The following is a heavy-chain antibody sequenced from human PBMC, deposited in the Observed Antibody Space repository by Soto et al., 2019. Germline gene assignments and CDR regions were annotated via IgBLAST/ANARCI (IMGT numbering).Heavy chain of an antibody. Sequence: SETLSLTCAVYGGSFSGYYWSWIRQPPGKGLEWIGEINHSGSTNYNPSLKSRVTISVDTSKNQFSLKLSSVTAADTAVYYCARHRFDWLSRGGFDYWGQGTLVTVSS. J-gene: IGHJ4*02. CDR1: GGSFSGYY. D-gene: IGHD3-9*01. V-gene: IGHV4-34*01. CDR2: INHSGST. CDR3: ARHRFDWLSRGGFDY.